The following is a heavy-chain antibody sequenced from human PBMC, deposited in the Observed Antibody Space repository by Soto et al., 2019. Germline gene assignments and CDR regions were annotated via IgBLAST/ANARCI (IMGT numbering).Heavy chain of an antibody. Sequence: QVQLVQSGAEVKEPGASVKVSCKASGYTFTAYYIHWVRQAPGQGLEWMGWINPNNGGTNYSQKFQGRVTMTRDTSISTAYMELSRLRSDDTAVYYCARDFYGNNYYHYGMDVWGQGTTVTVSS. CDR2: INPNNGGT. V-gene: IGHV1-2*02. J-gene: IGHJ6*02. CDR3: ARDFYGNNYYHYGMDV. D-gene: IGHD3-10*01. CDR1: GYTFTAYY.